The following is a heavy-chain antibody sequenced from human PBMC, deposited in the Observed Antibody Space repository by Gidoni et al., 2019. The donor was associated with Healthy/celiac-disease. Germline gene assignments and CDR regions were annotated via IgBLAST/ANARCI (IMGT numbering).Heavy chain of an antibody. CDR3: ASSLKARIAVAPGDFDY. CDR1: GGTFSSYA. V-gene: IGHV1-69*01. D-gene: IGHD6-19*01. Sequence: QVQLVQSGAEVKKPGSSVKVSCKASGGTFSSYAISWVRQAPGQGLEWMGGIIPIFGTANYAQKFQGRVTMTADESTSTAYMELSSLRSEDTAVYYCASSLKARIAVAPGDFDYWGQGTLVTVSS. J-gene: IGHJ4*02. CDR2: IIPIFGTA.